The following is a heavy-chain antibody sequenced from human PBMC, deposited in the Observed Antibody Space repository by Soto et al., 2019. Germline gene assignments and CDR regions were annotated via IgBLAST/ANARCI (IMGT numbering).Heavy chain of an antibody. V-gene: IGHV1-18*01. CDR3: AIDRDWNLDY. Sequence: QVQLVQSGAEVKKPGASVKVSCKASGYTFSSYGFSWMRQAPGQGLEWMGWIYIDDTKYAQNFQGRVTMTTDTSTSTVYMELRSLRSDDTAVYYCAIDRDWNLDYWGQGTLVTVSS. D-gene: IGHD1-1*01. CDR1: GYTFSSYG. CDR2: IYIDDT. J-gene: IGHJ4*02.